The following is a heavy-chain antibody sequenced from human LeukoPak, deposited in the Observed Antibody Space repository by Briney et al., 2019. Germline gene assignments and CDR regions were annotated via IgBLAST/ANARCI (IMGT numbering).Heavy chain of an antibody. J-gene: IGHJ6*02. CDR1: GGSIHIASFSAYY. CDR3: ARLKWEETIFRNFFYGMDA. CDR2: IDQSGST. Sequence: KPSETLSLTCAVYGGSIHIASFSAYYWTWVRQSPGRGLQWIGEIDQSGSTHYNPSLKSRVAMSVDKSKNQFSLKLTSVTAADTAVYYCARLKWEETIFRNFFYGMDAWGQGTTVIVSS. D-gene: IGHD3-9*01. V-gene: IGHV4-34*01.